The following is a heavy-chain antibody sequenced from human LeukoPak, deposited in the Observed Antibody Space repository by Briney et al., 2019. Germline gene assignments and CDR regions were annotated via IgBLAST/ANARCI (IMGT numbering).Heavy chain of an antibody. D-gene: IGHD3-10*01. CDR2: LNPNSGGT. CDR1: GYTFTGFC. J-gene: IGHJ1*01. Sequence: ASVKVSCAASGYTFTGFCIHWVRQAPGQGLEWMGWLNPNSGGTNYAQNFQGRVTMTRDTSISTGYMELSRLRSDDTAVYYCARDLDNYSGSGSYYNGDPLFQHWGQGTLVTVSS. CDR3: ARDLDNYSGSGSYYNGDPLFQH. V-gene: IGHV1-2*02.